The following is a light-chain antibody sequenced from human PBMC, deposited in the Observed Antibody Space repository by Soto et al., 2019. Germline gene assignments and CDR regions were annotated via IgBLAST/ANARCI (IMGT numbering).Light chain of an antibody. CDR3: SSYTSSSTPEV. V-gene: IGLV2-14*01. J-gene: IGLJ2*01. Sequence: QSMLTQHAFVSGSPGQSVTISCTGTSSDVGGYNYVSWYQQHPGKAPKLMIYDVSNRPSGVSNRFSGSKSGNTASLTISGLQAEDEADYYCSSYTSSSTPEVFGGGTKLTVL. CDR1: SSDVGGYNY. CDR2: DVS.